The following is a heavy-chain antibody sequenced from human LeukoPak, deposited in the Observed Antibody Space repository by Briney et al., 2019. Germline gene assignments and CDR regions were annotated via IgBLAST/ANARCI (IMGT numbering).Heavy chain of an antibody. CDR1: GFNFRDHE. D-gene: IGHD2-2*02. J-gene: IGHJ4*02. V-gene: IGHV3-69-1*01. CDR3: ARDRLAYCSSASCYNDY. Sequence: GGSLRLSCVASGFNFRDHEMNWVRQAPGKGLEWVSKIHNNGAISYANSVKGRFTISRDNAKNSLYLQMNSLRAEDTALYYCARDRLAYCSSASCYNDYWGQGTLVTVSS. CDR2: IHNNGAI.